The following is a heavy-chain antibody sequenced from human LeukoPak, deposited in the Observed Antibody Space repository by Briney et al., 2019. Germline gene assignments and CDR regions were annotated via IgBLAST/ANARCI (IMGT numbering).Heavy chain of an antibody. Sequence: GGSLRLSCAASGFTFSSYAMHWVRQAPGKGLEWVAVISYDGSNKYYADPVKGRFTISRDNSKNTLYLQMYSLRAEDTAVYYCAMPHDTEYYFDYWGQGTLVTVSS. J-gene: IGHJ4*02. CDR2: ISYDGSNK. CDR3: AMPHDTEYYFDY. V-gene: IGHV3-30*04. CDR1: GFTFSSYA.